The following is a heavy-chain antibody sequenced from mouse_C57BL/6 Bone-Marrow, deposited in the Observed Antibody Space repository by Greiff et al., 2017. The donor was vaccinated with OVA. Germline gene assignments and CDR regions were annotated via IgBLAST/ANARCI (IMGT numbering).Heavy chain of an antibody. J-gene: IGHJ3*01. CDR3: ASERCVTTGRARFAD. Sequence: QVQLQQPGAELVKPGASVKLSCKASGYTFTSYWMHWVKQRPGQGLEWIGMIHPNSGSTNYNEKFKSKATLTVDKSSSTAYMQLSSLTSEDSAVYYWASERCVTTGRARFADWGQGTLVTVSA. CDR1: GYTFTSYW. CDR2: IHPNSGST. D-gene: IGHD2-12*01. V-gene: IGHV1-64*01.